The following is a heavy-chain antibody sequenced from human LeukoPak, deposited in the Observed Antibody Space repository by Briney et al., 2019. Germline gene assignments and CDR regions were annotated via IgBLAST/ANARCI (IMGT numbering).Heavy chain of an antibody. CDR1: GYSISSGYY. D-gene: IGHD4-17*01. V-gene: IGHV4-38-2*02. CDR2: IYHSGST. J-gene: IGHJ4*02. Sequence: SSETLSLTCTVSGYSISSGYYWGWIRQPPGKGLEWIGSIYHSGSTNYNPSLKSRVTISVDTSKNQFSLRLNSVTAADTAVYYCAGLRTPVMTTVIWGQGTLVTVSS. CDR3: AGLRTPVMTTVI.